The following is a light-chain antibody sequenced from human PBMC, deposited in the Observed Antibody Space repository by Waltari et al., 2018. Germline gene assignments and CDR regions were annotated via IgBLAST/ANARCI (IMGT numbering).Light chain of an antibody. J-gene: IGKJ2*01. CDR1: QIINTF. Sequence: DIQMPQSPSSLSASVGDRVTITCRASQIINTFLNWYQQKPGEAPKLLIYTASRMQGGVPSRFSGSGSGTEFSLTISSLQPDDFATYYCQQSFRIPYTFGLGTKLDI. CDR2: TAS. CDR3: QQSFRIPYT. V-gene: IGKV1-39*01.